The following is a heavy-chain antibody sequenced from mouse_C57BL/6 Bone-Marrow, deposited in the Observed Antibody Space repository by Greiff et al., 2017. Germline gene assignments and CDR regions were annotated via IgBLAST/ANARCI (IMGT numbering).Heavy chain of an antibody. Sequence: EVQLVESEGGLVQPGSSMKLSCTASGFTFSDYYMAWVRQVPEKGLEWVANINYDGSSTYYLDSLKSRFIISRDHAKNILYLQMSSVKSEDTATYYWARETFDGGFAYWGQGTLVTVSA. CDR3: ARETFDGGFAY. J-gene: IGHJ3*01. CDR1: GFTFSDYY. CDR2: INYDGSST. V-gene: IGHV5-16*01.